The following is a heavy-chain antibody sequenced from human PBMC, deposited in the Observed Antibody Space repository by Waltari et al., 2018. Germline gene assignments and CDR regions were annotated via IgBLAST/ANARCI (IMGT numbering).Heavy chain of an antibody. CDR2: INNAGYT. CDR1: GGSLSSYY. Sequence: QLQLQQWGAGVLQPSETLSLTCAVYGGSLSSYYWGWIRQPPGEGLEWSGAINNAGYTNHNPSLRGRVTLLVDTSKSQFSLKLNSVTAADTAVYYCVRLEDCTGPGGNCYSGDSFAMDVWGQGTTVTVSS. V-gene: IGHV4-34*02. D-gene: IGHD2-8*02. J-gene: IGHJ6*02. CDR3: VRLEDCTGPGGNCYSGDSFAMDV.